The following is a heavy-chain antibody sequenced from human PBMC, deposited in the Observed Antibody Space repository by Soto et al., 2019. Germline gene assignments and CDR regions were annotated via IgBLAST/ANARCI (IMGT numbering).Heavy chain of an antibody. CDR1: GGSISTSNW. J-gene: IGHJ4*02. CDR2: VYRTGST. V-gene: IGHV4-4*02. D-gene: IGHD6-13*01. CDR3: ARARATIAAAAIFDC. Sequence: QVQLQESGPGLVKPSATLSLTCAVSGGSISTSNWWSWVRQPPGKGLEWIGEVYRTGSTNYNPSLESRLTISVDKSKNQFSLKLTSVTAADTAVYYCARARATIAAAAIFDCWGQGTLVTVSS.